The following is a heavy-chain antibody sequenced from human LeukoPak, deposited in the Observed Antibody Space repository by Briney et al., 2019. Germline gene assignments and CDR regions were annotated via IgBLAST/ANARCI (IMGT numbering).Heavy chain of an antibody. CDR1: GFTFSSYA. Sequence: GGSLRLSCAVSGFTFSSYAMSGVRQAPGRGLEWVSAISGSGGSTYYAHSVKGRFTISRDNSKNTLYLQMNSLRADDTAVYYCAKNGGAQIQLWLDYWGQGTLVTVSS. CDR3: AKNGGAQIQLWLDY. J-gene: IGHJ4*02. V-gene: IGHV3-23*01. CDR2: ISGSGGST. D-gene: IGHD5-18*01.